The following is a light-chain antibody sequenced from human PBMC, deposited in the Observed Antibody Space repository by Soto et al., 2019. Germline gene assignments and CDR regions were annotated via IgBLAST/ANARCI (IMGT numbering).Light chain of an antibody. CDR1: SSDVGGYNY. J-gene: IGLJ1*01. Sequence: QSALTQPASVSGSPGQSITISCTGTSSDVGGYNYVSWYQPHPGKAPKRMIYEVSNRPSGVSNRFSGSKSGNTASLTISGLQAEDEADYYCSSYTSSSIDYVFGTGTKVTVL. V-gene: IGLV2-14*01. CDR2: EVS. CDR3: SSYTSSSIDYV.